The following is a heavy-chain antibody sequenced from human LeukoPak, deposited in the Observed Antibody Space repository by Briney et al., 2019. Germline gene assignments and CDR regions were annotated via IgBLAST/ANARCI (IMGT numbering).Heavy chain of an antibody. CDR3: VKHARGFSFGTYYFDY. CDR1: GFTFTIYA. CDR2: ISSNGGNT. V-gene: IGHV3-64D*06. Sequence: GGSLRLSCSASGFTFTIYAPHWVRQAPGKGLEFVSAISSNGGNTYYADSVKGRFTISRDNSKNTLYLQMSSLKPEDTAVYYCVKHARGFSFGTYYFDYWGQGTLVTVSS. J-gene: IGHJ4*02. D-gene: IGHD5-18*01.